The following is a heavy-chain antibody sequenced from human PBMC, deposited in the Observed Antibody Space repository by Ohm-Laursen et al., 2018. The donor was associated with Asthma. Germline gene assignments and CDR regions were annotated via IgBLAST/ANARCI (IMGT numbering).Heavy chain of an antibody. V-gene: IGHV3-9*01. D-gene: IGHD5-12*01. Sequence: SLRLSCTASGFTFDDYAMHWVRQAPGKGLEWVSGISWNSGSIGYADSVKGRFTISRDNAKNSLYLQMNSLRAEDTALYYCAKDKVDIVAHALGAFDIWGQGTMVTVSS. J-gene: IGHJ3*02. CDR3: AKDKVDIVAHALGAFDI. CDR2: ISWNSGSI. CDR1: GFTFDDYA.